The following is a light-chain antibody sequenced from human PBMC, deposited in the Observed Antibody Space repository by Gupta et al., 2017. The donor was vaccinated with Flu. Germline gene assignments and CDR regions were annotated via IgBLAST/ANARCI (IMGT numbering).Light chain of an antibody. V-gene: IGKV3-11*01. CDR1: QRISTY. J-gene: IGKJ4*01. CDR3: QQRSDWLT. Sequence: PGTSATLSCRTSQRISTYLAWYQQKPGQTPRLLIYGASTRATGIPARFSGSGSGTDFTLTISSLEPEDFAVYYCQQRSDWLTFGGGTKVEI. CDR2: GAS.